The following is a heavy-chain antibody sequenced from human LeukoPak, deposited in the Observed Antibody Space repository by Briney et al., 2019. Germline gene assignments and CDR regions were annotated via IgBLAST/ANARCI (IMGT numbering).Heavy chain of an antibody. Sequence: ASVKVSCKASGYTFTSYGISWVRQAPGQGLEWMGWISAYNGNTNYAQKLQGRVTMTTDTSTSTAYMELRSLRSDDTAVYYCARDIASRVRGVIIGGGIDYWGQGTLVTVSS. CDR1: GYTFTSYG. D-gene: IGHD3-10*01. CDR3: ARDIASRVRGVIIGGGIDY. CDR2: ISAYNGNT. J-gene: IGHJ4*02. V-gene: IGHV1-18*01.